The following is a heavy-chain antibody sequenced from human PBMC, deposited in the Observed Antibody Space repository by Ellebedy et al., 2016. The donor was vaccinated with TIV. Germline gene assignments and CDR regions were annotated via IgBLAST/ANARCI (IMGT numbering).Heavy chain of an antibody. V-gene: IGHV3-30-3*01. CDR2: ISYDGSNK. D-gene: IGHD3-10*01. Sequence: GGSLRLSXAASGFTFSSYAMHWVRQAPGKGLEWVAVISYDGSNKYYADSVKGRFTISRDNSKNTLYLQMNSLRAEDTAVYYCARDGIRRRTMVRGVAPDYWGQGTLVTVSS. CDR3: ARDGIRRRTMVRGVAPDY. J-gene: IGHJ4*02. CDR1: GFTFSSYA.